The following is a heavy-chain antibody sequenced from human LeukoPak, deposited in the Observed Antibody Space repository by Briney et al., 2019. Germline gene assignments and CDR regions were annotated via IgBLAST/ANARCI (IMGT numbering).Heavy chain of an antibody. CDR2: ISSDGSKT. J-gene: IGHJ4*02. D-gene: IGHD6-19*01. Sequence: GGSLRLSCAVSGFTFSSYWMDWARQVPGKGLVWVSRISSDGSKTAYADSVKGRFTISRDNAKNTMYLQMSSLRVEDTAVYYCAKRGDGGAWYDYWGQGILVIVSS. CDR3: AKRGDGGAWYDY. CDR1: GFTFSSYW. V-gene: IGHV3-74*01.